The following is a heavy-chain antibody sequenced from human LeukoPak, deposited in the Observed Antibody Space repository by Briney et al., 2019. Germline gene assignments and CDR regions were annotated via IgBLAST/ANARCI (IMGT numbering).Heavy chain of an antibody. Sequence: PSETLSLTCTVSGGSISSYYWSWIRQPPGKGLEWIGYIYYSGSTNYNPSLKSRVTISVDTSKNQFSLKLSSVTAADTAVYYCARDRQWLVGGSYYYYGMDVWGQGTTVTVSS. V-gene: IGHV4-59*12. CDR3: ARDRQWLVGGSYYYYGMDV. D-gene: IGHD6-19*01. J-gene: IGHJ6*02. CDR2: IYYSGST. CDR1: GGSISSYY.